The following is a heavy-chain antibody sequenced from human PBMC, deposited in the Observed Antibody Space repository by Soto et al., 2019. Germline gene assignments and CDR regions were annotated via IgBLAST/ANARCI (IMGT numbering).Heavy chain of an antibody. J-gene: IGHJ5*02. V-gene: IGHV4-31*03. CDR1: GGSIRSGAYY. Sequence: QVQLQESGPGLVKPSQTLSLTCTVSGGSIRSGAYYWSWIRQHPVKGLECIGYVYYSGNTYYNPYLKSRVTISVDTSKNHFSLNLNSVTAADTAVYYCAFGRGGWFDPWGQGTLVTVSS. D-gene: IGHD2-15*01. CDR3: AFGRGGWFDP. CDR2: VYYSGNT.